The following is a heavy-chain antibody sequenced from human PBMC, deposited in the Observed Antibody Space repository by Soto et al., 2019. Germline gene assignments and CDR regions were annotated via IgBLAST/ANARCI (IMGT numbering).Heavy chain of an antibody. D-gene: IGHD2-15*01. V-gene: IGHV1-46*03. Sequence: ASVKVSCKASGYTFTSYYMHWVRQAPGQGLEWMGIINPSGGSTSYAQKFQGRVTMTRDTSTSTVYMELSSLRSEDTAVYYCARGPPGYCSGGSCYSAWFDPWGQGTLVTVSS. CDR2: INPSGGST. CDR3: ARGPPGYCSGGSCYSAWFDP. J-gene: IGHJ5*02. CDR1: GYTFTSYY.